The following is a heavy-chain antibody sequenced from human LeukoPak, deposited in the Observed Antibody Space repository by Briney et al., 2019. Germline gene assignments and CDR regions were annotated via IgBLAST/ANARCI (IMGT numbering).Heavy chain of an antibody. D-gene: IGHD2-15*01. CDR2: INPNSGGT. V-gene: IGHV1-2*02. Sequence: ASVKVSCKASGYTFTGYYMHWVRQAPGQGLEWMGWINPNSGGTNYAQKFQGRVTMTRDTSISTAYMELSRLRSDDTAVYYCARDLPIVVVAAATGVVFDYWGQGTLVTVSS. J-gene: IGHJ4*02. CDR1: GYTFTGYY. CDR3: ARDLPIVVVAAATGVVFDY.